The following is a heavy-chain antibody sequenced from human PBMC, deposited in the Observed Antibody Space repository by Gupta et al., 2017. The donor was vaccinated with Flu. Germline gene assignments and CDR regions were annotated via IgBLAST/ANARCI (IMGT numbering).Heavy chain of an antibody. D-gene: IGHD2-15*01. V-gene: IGHV1-69*01. Sequence: QVQLVQSGAEVKKPGSSVKVSCKASGVTFSSYAINWVRQAHGQGLEWMGGIIPVFGPTTYAQKFQGRVTITADESTSTAYMGLSSLRSEDTAVYYCARKGGGHCSGGTCYSFDYWGQGTLVTVSS. CDR3: ARKGGGHCSGGTCYSFDY. CDR1: GVTFSSYA. J-gene: IGHJ4*02. CDR2: IIPVFGPT.